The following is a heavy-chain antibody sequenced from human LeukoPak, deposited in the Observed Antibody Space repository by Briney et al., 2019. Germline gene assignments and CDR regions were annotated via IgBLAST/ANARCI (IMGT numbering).Heavy chain of an antibody. D-gene: IGHD3-22*01. Sequence: GGSLRLSYAASGFTFSSYEMNWVRQAPGKGLEWVSYISSSGSTIYYADSAKGRFTISRDNAKNSLYLQMNSLRAEDTAVYYCASSPAYYYDSSGYYYPTKNWFDPWGQGTLVTVSS. CDR1: GFTFSSYE. V-gene: IGHV3-48*03. CDR2: ISSSGSTI. CDR3: ASSPAYYYDSSGYYYPTKNWFDP. J-gene: IGHJ5*02.